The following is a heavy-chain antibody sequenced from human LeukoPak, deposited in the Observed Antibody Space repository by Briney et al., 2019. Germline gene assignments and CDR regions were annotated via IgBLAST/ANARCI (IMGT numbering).Heavy chain of an antibody. V-gene: IGHV3-48*03. CDR1: GFTFSGHE. D-gene: IGHD6-19*01. CDR2: SRSGGSSI. Sequence: GGPLRLSCAPSGFTFSGHEMNWVRQAPGKTLEGVSYSRSGGSSIYYADSVKGRFTISRDNAKNSLYLQMNSLRADDTAVYYCARDDAGYSSGWYWVYWGQGTLVTVSS. CDR3: ARDDAGYSSGWYWVY. J-gene: IGHJ4*02.